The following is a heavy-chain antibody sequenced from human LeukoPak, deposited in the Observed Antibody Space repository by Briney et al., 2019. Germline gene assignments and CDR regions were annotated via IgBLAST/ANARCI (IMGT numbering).Heavy chain of an antibody. Sequence: SETLSLTCTVSGVSTNTYYFWSWIRQPPGKGLEWIGYVDYSGRTKYSPSLKSRVTISVDTSKYQFSLELSSVTAADTAVYYCATNIPTPTTSPPLGYWGQGTLVTVSS. CDR2: VDYSGRT. D-gene: IGHD1-26*01. CDR3: ATNIPTPTTSPPLGY. CDR1: GVSTNTYY. V-gene: IGHV4-59*08. J-gene: IGHJ4*02.